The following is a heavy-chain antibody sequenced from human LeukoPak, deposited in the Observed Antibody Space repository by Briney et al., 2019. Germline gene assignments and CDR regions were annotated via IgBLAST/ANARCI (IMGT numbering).Heavy chain of an antibody. J-gene: IGHJ4*02. CDR2: INWNGGST. D-gene: IGHD3-3*01. CDR3: ARLREIPVFGVVTKSTSYFDY. Sequence: GGSLRLSCAASGFTFDDYGMSCVRQAPGKGLEWVAGINWNGGSTGYADSVKGRFTISRDNAKNSLYLQMNSLRAEDTAVYYCARLREIPVFGVVTKSTSYFDYWGQGTLVTVSS. CDR1: GFTFDDYG. V-gene: IGHV3-20*04.